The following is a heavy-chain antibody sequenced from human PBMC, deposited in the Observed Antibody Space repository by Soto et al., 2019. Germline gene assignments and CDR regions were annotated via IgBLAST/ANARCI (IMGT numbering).Heavy chain of an antibody. CDR3: AREYSSSSGYFDF. CDR1: GYSISSGYY. CDR2: VYHSGNT. Sequence: PSETLSLTCDVSGYSISSGYYWGWIRQPPGKGLEWLGSVYHSGNTHYSSSLRSRLTISVDTSRNQFSLKLSSVTAADTAVFYCAREYSSSSGYFDFWGQGTLVTDSS. V-gene: IGHV4-38-2*02. J-gene: IGHJ4*02. D-gene: IGHD6-6*01.